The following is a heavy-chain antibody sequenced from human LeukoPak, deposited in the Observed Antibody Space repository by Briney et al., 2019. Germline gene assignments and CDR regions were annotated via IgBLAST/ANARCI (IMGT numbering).Heavy chain of an antibody. CDR2: ISYDGSNK. CDR3: AKATTVVNLRYYYYGMDV. Sequence: GRSLRLSCAASGFIFSTYGIHWVRQPPGKGLEWVAVISYDGSNKYYADSVKGRFTISRDNSKNTLYLQMNSLRAEDTAVYYCAKATTVVNLRYYYYGMDVWGQGTTVTVSS. V-gene: IGHV3-30*18. J-gene: IGHJ6*02. D-gene: IGHD4-23*01. CDR1: GFIFSTYG.